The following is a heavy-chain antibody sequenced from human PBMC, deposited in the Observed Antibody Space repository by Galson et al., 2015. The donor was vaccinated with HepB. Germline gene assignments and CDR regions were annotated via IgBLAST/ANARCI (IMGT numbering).Heavy chain of an antibody. CDR3: ARGRYCIGASCYWIDAFDI. J-gene: IGHJ3*02. CDR1: GFTFSSYG. V-gene: IGHV3-33*01. D-gene: IGHD2-2*01. CDR2: IWYDGSNK. Sequence: SLRLSCAASGFTFSSYGMHWVRQAPGKGLEWVAVIWYDGSNKYYTDSVKGRFTISRDNSKNTLYLQLNSLRPEDTAVYYCARGRYCIGASCYWIDAFDIWGQGTMVTVSS.